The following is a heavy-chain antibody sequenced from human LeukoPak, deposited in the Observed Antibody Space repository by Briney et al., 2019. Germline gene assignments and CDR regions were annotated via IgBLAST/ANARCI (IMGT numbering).Heavy chain of an antibody. CDR1: GFTFSSYG. J-gene: IGHJ4*02. CDR2: IRYDGSNK. Sequence: GGSLRLSCAASGFTFSSYGMHWVRQAPGKGLEWVAFIRYDGSNKYYADSVKGRFTISRDNSKNTLYLQMNSLRAEDTAVYYCAKDYYDSSGYPTYYFDYWGQGTLVTVSS. CDR3: AKDYYDSSGYPTYYFDY. V-gene: IGHV3-30*02. D-gene: IGHD3-22*01.